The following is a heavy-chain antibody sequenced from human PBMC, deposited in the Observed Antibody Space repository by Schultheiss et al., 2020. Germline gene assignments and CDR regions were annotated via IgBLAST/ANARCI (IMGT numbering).Heavy chain of an antibody. J-gene: IGHJ5*02. CDR2: INHSGST. CDR1: GGSFSGYY. Sequence: SETLSLTCAVYGGSFSGYYWSWIRQPPGKGLEWIGEINHSGSTNYNPSLKSRVTISVDTSKNQFSLKLSSVTAADTAVYYCARGLRFLGKAWGQGTLVNVSS. D-gene: IGHD3-3*01. V-gene: IGHV4-34*01. CDR3: ARGLRFLGKA.